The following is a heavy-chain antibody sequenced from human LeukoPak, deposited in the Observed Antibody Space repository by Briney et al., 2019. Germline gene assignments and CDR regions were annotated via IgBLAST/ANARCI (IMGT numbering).Heavy chain of an antibody. CDR2: INAGNGNT. J-gene: IGHJ5*02. CDR1: GYTFTSYA. V-gene: IGHV1-3*01. D-gene: IGHD3-16*02. CDR3: ARGGYYDYVWGSYRPAGNWFDP. Sequence: ASVKVSCKASGYTFTSYAMHWVRQAPGQRLERMGWINAGNGNTKYSQKFQGRVTITRDTSASTAYMELSSLRSEDTAVYYCARGGYYDYVWGSYRPAGNWFDPWGQGTLVTVSS.